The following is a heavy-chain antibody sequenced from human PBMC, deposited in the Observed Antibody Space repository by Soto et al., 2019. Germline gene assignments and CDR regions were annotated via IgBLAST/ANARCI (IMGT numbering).Heavy chain of an antibody. CDR3: AREGVYYGSGTSYGMDV. CDR2: ISSSSRTI. CDR1: GFTFSSYS. J-gene: IGHJ6*02. D-gene: IGHD3-10*01. Sequence: GGSLRLSCAASGFTFSSYSMNWVRQAPGKGLEWVPYISSSSRTIYYADSVKGRFTISRDNAKNSLYLQMNSLRDEDTAVYYCAREGVYYGSGTSYGMDVWGQGITVTVSS. V-gene: IGHV3-48*02.